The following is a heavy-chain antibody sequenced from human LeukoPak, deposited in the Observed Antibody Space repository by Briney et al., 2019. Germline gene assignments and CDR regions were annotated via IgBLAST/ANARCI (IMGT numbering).Heavy chain of an antibody. CDR1: GFIFRDHS. D-gene: IGHD3-10*01. CDR3: ARSTAGSCGSGRPFDP. CDR2: ISSSSDTT. Sequence: PGGSLRLSCAASGFIFRDHSMHWVRQAPGKGPEWVSYISSSSDTTYYADSVKGRFTISRDNAKNSLSLQMDSLRVEDTAVYYCARSTAGSCGSGRPFDPWGQGTLVTVSS. J-gene: IGHJ5*02. V-gene: IGHV3-48*01.